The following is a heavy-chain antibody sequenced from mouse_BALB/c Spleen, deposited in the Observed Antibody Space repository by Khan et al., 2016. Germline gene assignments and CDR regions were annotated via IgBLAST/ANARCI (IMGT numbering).Heavy chain of an antibody. CDR1: GYTFTSYW. J-gene: IGHJ3*01. D-gene: IGHD3-1*01. CDR2: INPSTGYT. V-gene: IGHV1-7*01. CDR3: ASSGYAY. Sequence: QVRLQQSGAELAKPGASVKMSCKASGYTFTSYWMHWVKRRPGQGLEWIGYINPSTGYTEYNQKFKDKATLTADKSSSTAYMQLSSLTSEDSAVYYCASSGYAYGGQGTLVTVSA.